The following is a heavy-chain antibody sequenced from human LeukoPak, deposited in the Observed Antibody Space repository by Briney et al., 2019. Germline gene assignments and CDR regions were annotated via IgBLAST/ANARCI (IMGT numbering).Heavy chain of an antibody. J-gene: IGHJ4*02. CDR1: GGSISSSSYY. V-gene: IGHV4-39*07. CDR2: IYYSGST. Sequence: SETLSLTCTVSGGSISSSSYYWGWIRQPPGKGLEWIGSIYYSGSTYYNPSLKSRVTISVDTSKNQFSLKLSSVTAADTAVYYCARPNGSGSYSNWGQGTLVTVSS. CDR3: ARPNGSGSYSN. D-gene: IGHD3-10*01.